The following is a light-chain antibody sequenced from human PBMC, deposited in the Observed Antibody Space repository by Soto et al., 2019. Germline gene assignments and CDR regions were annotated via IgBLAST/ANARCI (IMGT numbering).Light chain of an antibody. CDR1: QSVTSY. Sequence: EIRLTQSRATLSWSPGETAARSCRASQSVTSYLAWYQQKSGQAPRLLIYDASNRATGIPARFSGSGSGTDFTLTISSLEPEDFAVYYCQQRSNWPLTFGGGTKVDIK. V-gene: IGKV3-11*01. CDR3: QQRSNWPLT. CDR2: DAS. J-gene: IGKJ4*01.